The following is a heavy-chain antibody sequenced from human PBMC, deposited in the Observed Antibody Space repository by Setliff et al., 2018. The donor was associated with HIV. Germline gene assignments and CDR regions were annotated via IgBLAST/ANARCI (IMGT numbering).Heavy chain of an antibody. CDR1: GGSVSSGSYY. J-gene: IGHJ4*02. CDR2: IYYSGST. Sequence: PSETLSLTCTVSGGSVSSGSYYWSWIRQPPGKGPEWIGYIYYSGSTNYNPSLKSRVTISVDTSKNQFSLKLSSVTAADTAVYYCARGSPLLWFGELPDYWGQGTLVTVSS. D-gene: IGHD3-10*01. V-gene: IGHV4-61*01. CDR3: ARGSPLLWFGELPDY.